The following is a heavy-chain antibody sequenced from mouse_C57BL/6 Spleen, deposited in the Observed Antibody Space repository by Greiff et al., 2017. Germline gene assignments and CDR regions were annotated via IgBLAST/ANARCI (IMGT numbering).Heavy chain of an antibody. CDR2: IDTSDSYN. CDR1: GYTFTSYW. CDR3: ARKGDREIWYFEY. Sequence: QVQLQQPGAELVKPGASVKLSCKASGYTFTSYWMQWVKQRPGQGLEWIGEIDTSDSYNNYNQKFKGKATLTVDTSSSTAYIQLSSLTSEDSAVYYCARKGDREIWYFEYWGQGTTLTVSS. V-gene: IGHV1-50*01. J-gene: IGHJ2*01.